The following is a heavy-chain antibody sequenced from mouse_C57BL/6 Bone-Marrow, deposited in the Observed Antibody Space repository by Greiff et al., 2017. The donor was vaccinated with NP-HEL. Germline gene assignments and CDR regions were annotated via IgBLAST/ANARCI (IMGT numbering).Heavy chain of an antibody. Sequence: VKLMESGAELARPGASVKLSCKASGYTFTSYGISWVKQRTGQGLEWIGEIYPRSGNTYYNEKFKGKATLTADKSSSTAYMELRSLTSEDSAVYFCARGGYYGSSRYYFDYWGQGTTLTVSS. CDR1: GYTFTSYG. V-gene: IGHV1-81*01. CDR2: IYPRSGNT. D-gene: IGHD1-1*01. CDR3: ARGGYYGSSRYYFDY. J-gene: IGHJ2*01.